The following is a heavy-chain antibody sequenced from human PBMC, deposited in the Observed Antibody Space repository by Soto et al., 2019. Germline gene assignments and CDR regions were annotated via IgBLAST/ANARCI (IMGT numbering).Heavy chain of an antibody. V-gene: IGHV1-69*06. J-gene: IGHJ6*02. D-gene: IGHD2-15*01. CDR2: IIPIFGTA. CDR1: GGTFSSYG. Sequence: ASVKVSCKASGGTFSSYGISWVRQAPGQGLEWMGGIIPIFGTAKYAQKFQGRVTITADKSTSTAYMELSSLRSEDTAVYYCAQPSCSGGIGYLGYYYGVDVWGQGTTVTVSS. CDR3: AQPSCSGGIGYLGYYYGVDV.